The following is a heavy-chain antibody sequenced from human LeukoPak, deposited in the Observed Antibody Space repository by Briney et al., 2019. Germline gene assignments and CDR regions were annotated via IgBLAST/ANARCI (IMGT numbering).Heavy chain of an antibody. CDR2: ISSGSSTI. J-gene: IGHJ4*02. V-gene: IGHV3-48*04. Sequence: GGSLRLPCAASGFTFRGYSMNWVRQAPGKGLEWVSHISSGSSTIYYTDSVKGRFTISRDNAKNSLYLQMNSLRAEDTAVYYCARGQLTDPRIDYWGQGTLVTVSS. CDR3: ARGQLTDPRIDY. D-gene: IGHD5-18*01. CDR1: GFTFRGYS.